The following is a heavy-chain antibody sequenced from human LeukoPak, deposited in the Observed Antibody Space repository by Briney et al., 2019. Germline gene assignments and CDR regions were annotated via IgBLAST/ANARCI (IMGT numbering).Heavy chain of an antibody. CDR1: GFTVSSND. Sequence: GGSPRLACAASGFTVSSNDMSWGRQAPGKGLEWVSLIYSGGTTYYAEPVKGRFTISRDISKNTLYLQMNSLRAEDTAVYYGARLSGWFDYWGKRVLVTVSS. CDR2: IYSGGTT. V-gene: IGHV3-53*01. D-gene: IGHD6-19*01. CDR3: ARLSGWFDY. J-gene: IGHJ4*02.